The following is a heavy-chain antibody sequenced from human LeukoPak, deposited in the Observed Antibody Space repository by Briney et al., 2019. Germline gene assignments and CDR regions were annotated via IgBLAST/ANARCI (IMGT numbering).Heavy chain of an antibody. V-gene: IGHV4-34*01. CDR2: INHSGNT. CDR3: ARGVAY. Sequence: SETLSLTCAVYGGSFSSYYWSWIRRPPGEGLEWIGEINHSGNTYYNPTLKSRVTISVDTSKNQFSLELNSVTAADTAVYYCARGVAYWGQGTLVTVSS. D-gene: IGHD2-15*01. J-gene: IGHJ4*02. CDR1: GGSFSSYY.